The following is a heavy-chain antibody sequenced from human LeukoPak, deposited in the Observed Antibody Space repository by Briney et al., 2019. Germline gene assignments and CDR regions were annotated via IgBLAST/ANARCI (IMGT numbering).Heavy chain of an antibody. Sequence: GGSLRLSCAASGFTFSSFAMTWVRQAPGKGLEWVSGFDGNGPNTYYADSVKGRWTISRDNSRNTLYLQMNSLRAEDTAVYYCARGGVTIFGVAAGYYGMDVWGQGTTVTVSS. D-gene: IGHD3-3*01. J-gene: IGHJ6*02. V-gene: IGHV3-23*01. CDR1: GFTFSSFA. CDR3: ARGGVTIFGVAAGYYGMDV. CDR2: FDGNGPNT.